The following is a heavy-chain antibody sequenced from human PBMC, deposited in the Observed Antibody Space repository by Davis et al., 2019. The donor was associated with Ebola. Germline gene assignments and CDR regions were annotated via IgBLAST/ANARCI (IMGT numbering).Heavy chain of an antibody. CDR3: ARRRALYSSGWFSKFDS. Sequence: GESLKISCQGSGYRFTNYWISWVRQMPGKGLEWMGRIDPIDSYINQSPSFQGRVTVSVDKSIDTAYLQWSSLRASDTAIYYCARRRALYSSGWFSKFDSWGQGTMVTVSS. D-gene: IGHD6-19*01. CDR2: IDPIDSYI. CDR1: GYRFTNYW. J-gene: IGHJ5*01. V-gene: IGHV5-10-1*01.